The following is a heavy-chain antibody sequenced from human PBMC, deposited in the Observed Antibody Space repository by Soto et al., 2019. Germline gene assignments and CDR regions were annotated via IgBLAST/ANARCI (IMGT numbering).Heavy chain of an antibody. CDR2: INPTGGST. J-gene: IGHJ4*02. Sequence: QVHLVQSGAEVKKPGASVKISCTSSGYTFTSNYLHWVRQAPGQGLEWMGMINPTGGSTNYAQRFRGRVTMTMDKYSSTVYMELSDLRSEDTAMYYCARGFCTTATCFVGDFWGQGTLVTVSS. D-gene: IGHD2-21*02. CDR1: GYTFTSNY. V-gene: IGHV1-46*01. CDR3: ARGFCTTATCFVGDF.